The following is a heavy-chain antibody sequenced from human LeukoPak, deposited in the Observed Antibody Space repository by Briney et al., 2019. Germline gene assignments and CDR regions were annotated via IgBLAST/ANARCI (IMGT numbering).Heavy chain of an antibody. CDR2: INHSGST. V-gene: IGHV4-34*01. J-gene: IGHJ5*02. CDR3: ARLGYCSGGSCYSLSS. D-gene: IGHD2-15*01. Sequence: SETLSLTCAVYGGSFSGYYWSWIRQPPGKGLEWIGEINHSGSTNYNPSLKSRVTISVDTSKNQFSLKPSSVTAADTAVYYCARLGYCSGGSCYSLSSWGQGTLVTVSS. CDR1: GGSFSGYY.